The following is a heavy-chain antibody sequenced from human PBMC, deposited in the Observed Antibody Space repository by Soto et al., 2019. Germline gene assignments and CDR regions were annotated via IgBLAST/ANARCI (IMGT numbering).Heavy chain of an antibody. D-gene: IGHD3-10*01. CDR2: ISTAHADI. CDR3: ARDLAYIREY. V-gene: IGHV1-18*01. Sequence: QGQLIQSGPEVRKPGASVKVSCKSSGYTFTDYGISWVRQAPGQGLEWMGWISTAHADIGYAQKFQGRVTMTKDTSTSTSFMELRSRRSDDTAIYYCARDLAYIREYWGQGTQVTVSS. CDR1: GYTFTDYG. J-gene: IGHJ4*02.